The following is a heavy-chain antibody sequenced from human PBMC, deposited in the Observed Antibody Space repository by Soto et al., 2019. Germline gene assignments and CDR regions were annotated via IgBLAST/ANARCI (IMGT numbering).Heavy chain of an antibody. D-gene: IGHD3-3*01. J-gene: IGHJ5*02. V-gene: IGHV5-51*01. CDR2: IYPANSET. CDR1: GYTFARSS. CDR3: GPYYNYWKT. Sequence: GEALKISWKGSGYTFARSSIGWVRQMPGKGLEGMGIIYPANSETTYSPSFQGQVTISADMSISTAYLQWSSLKASDTAIYYCGPYYNYWKTWAQGTLVPVSS.